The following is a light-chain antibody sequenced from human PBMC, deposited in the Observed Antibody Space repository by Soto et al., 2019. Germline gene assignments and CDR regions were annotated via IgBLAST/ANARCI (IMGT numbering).Light chain of an antibody. CDR2: DVT. Sequence: QSALTQPASVSGSPGQSITISCTGTSSDVGGYSHVSWYQHHPGKAPKLIIYDVTTRPSGISNRFSASKSGNTASLTISRLQAEDEAEYYCGSYTASSTLVFGAGTKVTVL. J-gene: IGLJ1*01. CDR1: SSDVGGYSH. V-gene: IGLV2-14*03. CDR3: GSYTASSTLV.